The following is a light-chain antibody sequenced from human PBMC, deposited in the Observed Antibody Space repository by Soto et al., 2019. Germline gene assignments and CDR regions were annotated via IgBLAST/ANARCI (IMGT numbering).Light chain of an antibody. CDR2: DVS. J-gene: IGLJ3*02. CDR1: STDVGGYNY. CDR3: SSYTSSSTRL. V-gene: IGLV2-14*01. Sequence: QSALTQPASVSGSPGQSITISCTGTSTDVGGYNYVSWYQQYPDKAPKVMIFDVSNRPSGVSDRFSGSKSGNTAFLTISGLQAEDEADYYCSSYTSSSTRLFGGGTKLTVL.